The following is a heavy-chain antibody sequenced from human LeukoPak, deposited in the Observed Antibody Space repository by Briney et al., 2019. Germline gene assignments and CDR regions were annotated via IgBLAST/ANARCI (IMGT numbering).Heavy chain of an antibody. D-gene: IGHD3-22*01. V-gene: IGHV3-66*01. J-gene: IGHJ4*02. CDR3: ARDVDSRGYHTGDY. Sequence: GGSLRLSCAASGFTVSNNYMSWVRQAPGKGLEWVSVIYSGGSTYYADSVKGRFTISRDNSKNTLYLQMNSLRAEDTAVYYCARDVDSRGYHTGDYWGQGTLVTVSS. CDR1: GFTVSNNY. CDR2: IYSGGST.